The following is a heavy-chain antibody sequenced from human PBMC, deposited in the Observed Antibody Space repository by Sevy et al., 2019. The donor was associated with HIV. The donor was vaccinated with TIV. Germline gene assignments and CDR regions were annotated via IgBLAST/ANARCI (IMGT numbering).Heavy chain of an antibody. V-gene: IGHV3-7*01. CDR1: GFTFSSYW. D-gene: IGHD5-18*01. J-gene: IGHJ4*02. CDR3: ARTQLGELSN. CDR2: IKQDGSGK. Sequence: GGSLRLSCAASGFTFSSYWMSWVRQAPGKGLEWVANIKQDGSGKEYVDSVKGRFTISTDNAKNSLYLQMNSLRDEDTAVYYCARTQLGELSNWGQGTLVTVSS.